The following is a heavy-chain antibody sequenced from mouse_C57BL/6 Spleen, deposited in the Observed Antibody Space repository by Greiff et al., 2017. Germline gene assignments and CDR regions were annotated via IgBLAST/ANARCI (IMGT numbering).Heavy chain of an antibody. CDR3: TTSGGPTGAMDY. CDR2: IDPEDGDT. J-gene: IGHJ4*01. D-gene: IGHD1-1*01. V-gene: IGHV14-1*01. Sequence: EVQLQQSGAELVRPGASVKLSCTASGFNIKDYYMHWVKQRPEQGLEWIGRIDPEDGDTEYAPKFQGKATMTADTSSNTAYLQLSSLTSEDTAVDYCTTSGGPTGAMDYWGQGTSVTVSS. CDR1: GFNIKDYY.